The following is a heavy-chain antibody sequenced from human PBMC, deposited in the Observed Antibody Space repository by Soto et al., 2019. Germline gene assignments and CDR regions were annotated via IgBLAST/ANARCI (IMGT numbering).Heavy chain of an antibody. J-gene: IGHJ4*02. CDR1: GFTFSSDG. D-gene: IGHD2-2*01. Sequence: GGSLRLSCAASGFTFSSDGMHWVRQAPGKGLEWVAVISYDGSNKYYADSVKGRFTISRDNSKNTLYLQMNSLRAEDTAVYYCARGLDIVVVPAALVGYFDYWGQGTLVTVSS. CDR3: ARGLDIVVVPAALVGYFDY. V-gene: IGHV3-30*03. CDR2: ISYDGSNK.